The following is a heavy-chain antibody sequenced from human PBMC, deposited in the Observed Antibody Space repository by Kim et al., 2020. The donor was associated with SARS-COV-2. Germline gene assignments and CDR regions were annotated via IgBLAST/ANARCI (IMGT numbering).Heavy chain of an antibody. CDR3: ARDNDNWTPGAFDI. Sequence: AAAVKGRFTITRDNAKNSLYLQMDSLRAEDTAVYYRARDNDNWTPGAFDIWGQGTMVTVSS. D-gene: IGHD1-20*01. V-gene: IGHV3-11*05. J-gene: IGHJ3*02.